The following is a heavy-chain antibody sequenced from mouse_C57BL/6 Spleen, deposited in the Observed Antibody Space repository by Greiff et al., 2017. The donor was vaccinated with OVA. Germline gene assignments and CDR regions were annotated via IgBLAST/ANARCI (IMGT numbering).Heavy chain of an antibody. CDR1: GYTFTDYY. D-gene: IGHD2-3*01. CDR3: ARRTYDGYDDFDY. CDR2: INPNNGGT. V-gene: IGHV1-26*01. Sequence: EVQLQQSGPELVKPGASVKISCKASGYTFTDYYMNWVKQSPGKSLEWIGDINPNNGGTSYNQKFKGKATLTVDKSSSTAYMKLRSLTSEDSAVYYCARRTYDGYDDFDYWGQGTTLTVSS. J-gene: IGHJ2*01.